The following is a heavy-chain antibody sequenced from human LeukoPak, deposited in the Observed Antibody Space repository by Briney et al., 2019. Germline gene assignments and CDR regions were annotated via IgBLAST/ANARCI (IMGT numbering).Heavy chain of an antibody. CDR2: INHSGST. Sequence: SETLSLTCAVYGGSFSGYYWSWIRQPPGKGLEWIGEINHSGSTNYNPSLKSRATISVDTSKDQFSLKLSSVTAADTAVYYCARLRVLWWKIDYWGQGTLVTVSS. J-gene: IGHJ4*02. V-gene: IGHV4-34*01. CDR3: ARLRVLWWKIDY. CDR1: GGSFSGYY. D-gene: IGHD4/OR15-4a*01.